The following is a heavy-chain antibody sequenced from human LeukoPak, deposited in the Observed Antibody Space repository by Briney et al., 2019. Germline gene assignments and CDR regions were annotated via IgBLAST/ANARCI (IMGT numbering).Heavy chain of an antibody. D-gene: IGHD2-2*01. J-gene: IGHJ4*02. Sequence: ASVKVSCKASGYTFIAYGLSWERQAPGQGLEWMGWISAYSDHTDYAQKFQDRVTITTDTSTGTAYMELTSLTSDDTAVYYCARDRGPKYQLLYWGQGTLVTVSS. CDR2: ISAYSDHT. CDR3: ARDRGPKYQLLY. CDR1: GYTFIAYG. V-gene: IGHV1-18*01.